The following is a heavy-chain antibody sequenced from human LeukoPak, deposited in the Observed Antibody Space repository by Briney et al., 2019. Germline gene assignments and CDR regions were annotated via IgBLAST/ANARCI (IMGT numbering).Heavy chain of an antibody. Sequence: SETLSLTCTVSCGSISSGSYYWSWIRQPAGKGLEWIGRIYTSGSTNYNPSLKSRVTISVDTSKNQFSLKLSSVTAADTAVYCCARGPYSSSWYGWFDPWGQGTLVTVSS. CDR3: ARGPYSSSWYGWFDP. J-gene: IGHJ5*02. D-gene: IGHD6-13*01. V-gene: IGHV4-61*02. CDR2: IYTSGST. CDR1: CGSISSGSYY.